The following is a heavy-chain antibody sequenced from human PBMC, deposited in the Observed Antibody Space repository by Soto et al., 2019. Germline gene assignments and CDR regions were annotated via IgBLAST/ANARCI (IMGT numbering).Heavy chain of an antibody. V-gene: IGHV3-23*01. Sequence: RGGSLTVSCAAAGLTFSSYAMSWVRQAPGNGLKWVSAISCSDGSTYYADSVKGRFTISRDNSKNTLYLQMNNLSAEDTAVYYCAQDRGMVRGVIPEYYFDYRGQLPLVTVSS. CDR2: ISCSDGST. CDR1: GLTFSSYA. J-gene: IGHJ4*02. D-gene: IGHD3-10*01. CDR3: AQDRGMVRGVIPEYYFDY.